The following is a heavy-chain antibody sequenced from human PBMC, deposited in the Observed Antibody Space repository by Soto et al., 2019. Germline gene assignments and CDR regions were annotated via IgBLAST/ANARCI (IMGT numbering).Heavy chain of an antibody. CDR2: ISGSGGST. V-gene: IGHV3-23*01. J-gene: IGHJ6*03. D-gene: IGHD6-13*01. CDR3: AKVAAAAYYYYYYMDV. CDR1: GFTFSSYA. Sequence: EVQLLESGGGLVQPGGSLRLSCAASGFTFSSYAMSWVRQAPGKGLEWVSAISGSGGSTYYADSVKGRFTISRDNSKNTLYLQMNSLRAEDTAVYYCAKVAAAAYYYYYYMDVWGKGTTVTVSS.